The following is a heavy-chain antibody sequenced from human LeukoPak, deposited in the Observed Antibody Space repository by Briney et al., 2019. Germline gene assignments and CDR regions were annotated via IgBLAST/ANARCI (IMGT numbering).Heavy chain of an antibody. CDR3: ARDRYDSSGYYDDAFDI. D-gene: IGHD3-22*01. CDR1: GFTFSSYG. CDR2: ISYDGSNK. J-gene: IGHJ3*02. V-gene: IGHV3-30*03. Sequence: TGGSLRLSCAASGFTFSSYGMHWVRQAPGKGLEWVAVISYDGSNKYYADSVKGRFTISRDNSKNTLYLQMNSLRAEDTAVYYCARDRYDSSGYYDDAFDIWGQGTMVTDSS.